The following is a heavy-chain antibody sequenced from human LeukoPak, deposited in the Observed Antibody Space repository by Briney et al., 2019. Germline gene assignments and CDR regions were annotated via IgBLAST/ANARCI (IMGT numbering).Heavy chain of an antibody. V-gene: IGHV4-34*01. Sequence: SETLSLTCPVYGGSFSGYYWSWIRQPPGKGLEWIGEINHSGSTNYNPSLTSRVTISVDTSKNQFSLKLSSVTAAVTAGYYCASRPPGYGSGKGSSGYYSYWGQGTMVTVSS. J-gene: IGHJ4*02. CDR3: ASRPPGYGSGKGSSGYYSY. D-gene: IGHD3-22*01. CDR2: INHSGST. CDR1: GGSFSGYY.